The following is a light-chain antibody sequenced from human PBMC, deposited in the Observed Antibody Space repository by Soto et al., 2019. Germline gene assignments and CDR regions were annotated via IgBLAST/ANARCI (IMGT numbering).Light chain of an antibody. CDR1: SSDVGGYNY. CDR2: EVS. Sequence: QSALTQPASVSGSPGQSITISCTGTSSDVGGYNYVSWYQQHPGKAPKLMIFEVSNRPSGVSNRFSGSKSGNTASLTISWLKAEDEADYYCSSYTSSSILVFGGGTQLTVL. CDR3: SSYTSSSILV. J-gene: IGLJ7*01. V-gene: IGLV2-14*01.